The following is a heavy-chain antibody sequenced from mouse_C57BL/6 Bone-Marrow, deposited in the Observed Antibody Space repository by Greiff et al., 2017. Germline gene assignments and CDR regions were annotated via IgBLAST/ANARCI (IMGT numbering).Heavy chain of an antibody. Sequence: VQLVESGPGLVQPSQSLSITCTVSGFSLTSYGVHWVRQSPGKGLEWLGVIWSGGSTDYNAAFISRLSISKDNSKSQVFFKMNSLQADDTAIYYCARDGTPFAYWGQGTLVTVSA. CDR2: IWSGGST. CDR3: ARDGTPFAY. CDR1: GFSLTSYG. V-gene: IGHV2-2*01. J-gene: IGHJ3*01. D-gene: IGHD2-1*01.